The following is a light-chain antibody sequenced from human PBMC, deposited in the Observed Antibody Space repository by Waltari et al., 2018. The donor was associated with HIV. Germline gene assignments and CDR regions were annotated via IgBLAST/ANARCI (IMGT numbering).Light chain of an antibody. CDR1: QSVSSY. CDR2: DAS. CDR3: QQRSNWPPGLT. V-gene: IGKV3-11*01. J-gene: IGKJ4*01. Sequence: EIVLTQSPATLSLSPGESATLSCRASQSVSSYIAWYQQKPGQAPTLLSYDASHMATGITSRFSGSGSGTDFTLTISSLEPEDFAVYDCQQRSNWPPGLTFGGGTKVEIK.